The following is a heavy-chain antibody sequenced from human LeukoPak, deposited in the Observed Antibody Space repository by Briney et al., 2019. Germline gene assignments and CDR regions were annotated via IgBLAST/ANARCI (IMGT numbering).Heavy chain of an antibody. J-gene: IGHJ4*02. D-gene: IGHD6-13*01. CDR1: GGTFSSYA. CDR3: ARDLIAAAGTGY. V-gene: IGHV1-69*13. Sequence: SVKVSCKASGGTFSSYAISWVRQAPGQGLEWMGGIIPIFGTANYAQKFQGRVTITADESTSTAYMELSSLRSEDTAVYYCARDLIAAAGTGYWGQGTLVTVSS. CDR2: IIPIFGTA.